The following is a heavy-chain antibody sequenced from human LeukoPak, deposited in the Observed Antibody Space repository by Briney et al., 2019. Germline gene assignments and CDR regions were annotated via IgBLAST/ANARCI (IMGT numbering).Heavy chain of an antibody. J-gene: IGHJ6*02. D-gene: IGHD3-10*01. CDR2: IKEDGSEK. V-gene: IGHV3-7*05. CDR1: AFTFSNYW. CDR3: ALNLVRGPIYHYAMEV. Sequence: GGSLRLSCADSAFTFSNYWMSWVRQAPGQGLEWVANIKEDGSEKFYVDSVEGRFTISRDNARNSLSLQMNSLRADDTAVYYCALNLVRGPIYHYAMEVWGQGTTVTVSS.